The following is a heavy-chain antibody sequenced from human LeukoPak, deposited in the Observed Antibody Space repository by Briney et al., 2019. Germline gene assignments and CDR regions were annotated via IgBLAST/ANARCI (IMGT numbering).Heavy chain of an antibody. CDR2: ISSSSSTI. CDR1: GFTFSRYS. D-gene: IGHD2-15*01. CDR3: AKGAGRGYCSGGSCDYFDY. J-gene: IGHJ4*02. Sequence: GGSLRLSCAASGFTFSRYSMNWVRQAPGKGLEWVSYISSSSSTIYYADSVKGRFTISRDNAKNSLYLQMNSLRAEDTAVYYCAKGAGRGYCSGGSCDYFDYWGQGTLVTVSS. V-gene: IGHV3-48*01.